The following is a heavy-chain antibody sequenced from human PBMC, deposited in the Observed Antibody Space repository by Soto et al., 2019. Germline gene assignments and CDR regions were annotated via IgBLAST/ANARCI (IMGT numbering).Heavy chain of an antibody. Sequence: SVKVSCKASGGTFSSYTISWVRQAPGQGLEWMGRIIPILGIANYAQKFQGRVTITADKSTSTAYMELSSLRSEDTAVYYCARYYGDYVVAFDIWGQGTMITVSS. CDR3: ARYYGDYVVAFDI. CDR2: IIPILGIA. J-gene: IGHJ3*02. V-gene: IGHV1-69*02. D-gene: IGHD4-17*01. CDR1: GGTFSSYT.